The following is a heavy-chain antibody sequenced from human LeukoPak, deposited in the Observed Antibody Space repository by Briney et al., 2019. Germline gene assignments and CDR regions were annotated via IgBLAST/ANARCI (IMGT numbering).Heavy chain of an antibody. J-gene: IGHJ4*02. Sequence: SETLSLTCTVSGGSISSYYWSWIRQPPGKGLEWIGYIYYSRSTNYNPSLTSRVTISVDTSKNQFSLKLSSVTAAVTAVYYCARTMAAAASRDYWGQGTLVTVSS. CDR3: ARTMAAAASRDY. CDR1: GGSISSYY. D-gene: IGHD6-13*01. CDR2: IYYSRST. V-gene: IGHV4-59*01.